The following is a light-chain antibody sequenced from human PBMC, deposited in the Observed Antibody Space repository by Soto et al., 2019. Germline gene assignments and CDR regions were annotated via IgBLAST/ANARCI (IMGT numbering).Light chain of an antibody. J-gene: IGKJ3*01. Sequence: EIVLTQSPGTLSLSPGERATLSCRASQSVSSNYLSWFQQKPGQAPRLLSYGASSRATGIPDRFSGSGSGTDFTLTISRLESEDFAVYYCQQYGSSPLTFGPGTKVDTK. CDR1: QSVSSNY. CDR2: GAS. V-gene: IGKV3-20*01. CDR3: QQYGSSPLT.